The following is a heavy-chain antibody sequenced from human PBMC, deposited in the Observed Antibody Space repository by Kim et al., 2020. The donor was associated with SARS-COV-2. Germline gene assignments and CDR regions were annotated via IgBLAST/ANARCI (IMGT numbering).Heavy chain of an antibody. CDR3: ARDNGDIVVVPAALPNYYYYGMDV. V-gene: IGHV3-30-3*01. CDR1: GFTFSSYA. J-gene: IGHJ6*02. D-gene: IGHD2-2*01. Sequence: GGSLRLSCAASGFTFSSYAMHWVRQAPGKGLEWVAVISYDGSNKYYADSVKGRFTISRDNSKNTQYLQMNSLRAEDTAVYYCARDNGDIVVVPAALPNYYYYGMDVWGRGTTVTVSS. CDR2: ISYDGSNK.